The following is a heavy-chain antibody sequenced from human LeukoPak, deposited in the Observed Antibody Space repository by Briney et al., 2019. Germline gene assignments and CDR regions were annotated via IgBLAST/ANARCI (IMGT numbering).Heavy chain of an antibody. D-gene: IGHD3-10*01. V-gene: IGHV3-23*01. CDR3: ARARITMVRGVISHFDY. CDR1: GFTFSSYA. Sequence: GGSLRLSCAASGFTFSSYAMSWVRQAPGKGLEWVSAISGSGGSTYYADSVKGRFTISRDNSKNTLYLQMNSLRAEDTAVYYCARARITMVRGVISHFDYWGQGTLVTVSS. CDR2: ISGSGGST. J-gene: IGHJ4*02.